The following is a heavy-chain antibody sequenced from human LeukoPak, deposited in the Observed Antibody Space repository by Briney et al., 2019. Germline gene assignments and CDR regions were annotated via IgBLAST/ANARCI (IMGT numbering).Heavy chain of an antibody. D-gene: IGHD6-19*01. CDR3: ARGVGQWIEYRFDP. V-gene: IGHV4-59*01. J-gene: IGHJ5*02. Sequence: SETLSLTCAVSGGSISSYYWSWIRQPPGKGLEWIGYIYYSGSTNYNPSLKSRVTISVDTSKNQFSLKLSSVTAADTAVYYCARGVGQWIEYRFDPWGQGTLVTVSS. CDR2: IYYSGST. CDR1: GGSISSYY.